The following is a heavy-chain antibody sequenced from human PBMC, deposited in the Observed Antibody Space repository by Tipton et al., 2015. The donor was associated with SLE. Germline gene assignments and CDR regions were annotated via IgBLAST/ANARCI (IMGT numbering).Heavy chain of an antibody. J-gene: IGHJ3*02. CDR3: ARSGYSSGWYRGRFDI. CDR2: IYYSGST. D-gene: IGHD6-19*01. Sequence: TLSLTCTVSGGSISSYYWSWIRQPPGKGLGWIGYIYYSGSTNYNPSLKSRVTISVDTSTNQFSLKLSSVTAADTAVYYCARSGYSSGWYRGRFDIWGQGTMVTVSS. V-gene: IGHV4-59*01. CDR1: GGSISSYY.